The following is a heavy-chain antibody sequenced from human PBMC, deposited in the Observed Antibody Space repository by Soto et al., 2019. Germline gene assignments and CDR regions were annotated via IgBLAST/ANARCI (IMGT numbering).Heavy chain of an antibody. CDR2: ISYDGSNK. D-gene: IGHD6-13*01. Sequence: QVQLVESGGGVVQPGTSLRLSCAASGFTFSSYGMHWVRQAPGKGLEWVAVISYDGSNKYYADSVKGRFTISRDNSKNTLYLQMNSLSAEETAVYYCAKEKGFYSSNWSFDYWGQGALVTVSS. J-gene: IGHJ4*02. V-gene: IGHV3-30*18. CDR1: GFTFSSYG. CDR3: AKEKGFYSSNWSFDY.